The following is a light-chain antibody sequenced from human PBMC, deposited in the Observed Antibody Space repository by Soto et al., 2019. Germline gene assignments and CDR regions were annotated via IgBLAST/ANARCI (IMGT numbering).Light chain of an antibody. J-gene: IGKJ1*01. Sequence: DIQMTQSPSTLSASVGDRVTITCRASQSISSWLAWYQQKPGKAPKLLIYKASTLEIGVPSRFSGSGSGTEFTLTISSLQPDDFATYYCQQHNSYPWTFGQGTTGDIK. V-gene: IGKV1-5*03. CDR3: QQHNSYPWT. CDR2: KAS. CDR1: QSISSW.